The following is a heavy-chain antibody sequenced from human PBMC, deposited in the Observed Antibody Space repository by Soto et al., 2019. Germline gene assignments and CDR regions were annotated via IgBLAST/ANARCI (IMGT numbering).Heavy chain of an antibody. D-gene: IGHD4-17*01. CDR1: GGSISSYY. J-gene: IGHJ6*02. CDR3: ARTTTVITPPYYGMDV. CDR2: IYYSGST. V-gene: IGHV4-59*01. Sequence: QVQLQESGPGLVKPSETLSLTCTVSGGSISSYYWSWIRQSPGKGLEWIGYIYYSGSTNYNPSLKSRFTISLDTSKNQFSLKLISVTAADTAVYYCARTTTVITPPYYGMDVWGQGTTVTVSS.